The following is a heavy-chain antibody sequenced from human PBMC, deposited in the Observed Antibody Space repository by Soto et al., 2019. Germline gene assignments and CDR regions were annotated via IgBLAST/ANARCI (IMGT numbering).Heavy chain of an antibody. D-gene: IGHD5-12*01. Sequence: SVKVSCKASGVTFNRQHMRGVRQPPGQGLEWMGGIIPTFGTTHNAEKFQDRVTITEDESTGTDYLELSRLTSEDTAVYYCASSEGRDGYSFDYWGPGTLVTVSS. V-gene: IGHV1-69*13. CDR2: IIPTFGTT. J-gene: IGHJ4*02. CDR1: GVTFNRQH. CDR3: ASSEGRDGYSFDY.